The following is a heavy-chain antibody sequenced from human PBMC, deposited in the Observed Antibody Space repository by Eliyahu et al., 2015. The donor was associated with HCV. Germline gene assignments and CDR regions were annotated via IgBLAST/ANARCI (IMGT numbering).Heavy chain of an antibody. CDR1: GGSFSGYY. D-gene: IGHD1-14*01. CDR2: INHSGST. Sequence: QVQLQQWGAGLLKPSETLSLTCAVYGGSFSGYYWSWIRQPPGKGLEWIGEINHSGSTNYNPSLKSRVTISVDTSKNQFSLKLSSVTAADTAVYYCARATDVMKTTYYFDYWGQGTLVTVSS. J-gene: IGHJ4*02. CDR3: ARATDVMKTTYYFDY. V-gene: IGHV4-34*01.